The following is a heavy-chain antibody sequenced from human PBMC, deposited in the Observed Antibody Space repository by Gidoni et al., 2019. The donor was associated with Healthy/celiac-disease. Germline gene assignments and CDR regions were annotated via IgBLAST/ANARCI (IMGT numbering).Heavy chain of an antibody. J-gene: IGHJ4*02. CDR2: IYYSGST. Sequence: QVQLQESGPGLVKPSETLSLTCTVSGGSISSYYWRWIRQPPGKGLEWIGYIYYSGSTNYNPSLKSRVTISVDTSKNQFSLKLSSVTAADTAVYYCARGRSGSYLSWGQGTLVTVSS. CDR3: ARGRSGSYLS. D-gene: IGHD1-26*01. V-gene: IGHV4-59*01. CDR1: GGSISSYY.